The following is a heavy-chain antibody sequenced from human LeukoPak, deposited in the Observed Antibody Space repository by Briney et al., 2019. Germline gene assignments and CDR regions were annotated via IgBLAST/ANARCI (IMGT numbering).Heavy chain of an antibody. CDR1: GGSISSSSYY. D-gene: IGHD3-10*01. V-gene: IGHV4-39*07. CDR3: ATFGYGSGVPGMDV. Sequence: SETLSLTCTVSGGSISSSSYYWGWIRQPPGKGLEWIGSIYYSGSTYYNPSLKSRVTISVDTSKNQFSLKLSSVTAADTAVYYCATFGYGSGVPGMDVWGQGTTVTVSS. CDR2: IYYSGST. J-gene: IGHJ6*02.